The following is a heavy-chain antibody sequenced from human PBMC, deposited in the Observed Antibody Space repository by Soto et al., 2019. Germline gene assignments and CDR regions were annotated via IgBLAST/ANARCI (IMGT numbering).Heavy chain of an antibody. Sequence: QVQLVESGGGVVQPGRSLRLSCAASGFTFSSYAMHWVRQAPGKGLEWVAVISYDGSNKYYADSVKGRFTISRDNSKNSLNPQINRMSAEDTAVYYCSSADNYGSALNYNGGIDVWGQGTTVTVSS. J-gene: IGHJ6*02. CDR1: GFTFSSYA. CDR3: SSADNYGSALNYNGGIDV. V-gene: IGHV3-30-3*01. CDR2: ISYDGSNK. D-gene: IGHD3-10*01.